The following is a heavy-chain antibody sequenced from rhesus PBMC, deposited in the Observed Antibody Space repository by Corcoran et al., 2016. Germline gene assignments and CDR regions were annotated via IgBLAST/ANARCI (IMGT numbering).Heavy chain of an antibody. J-gene: IGHJ4*01. CDR1: GFTFSSYW. CDR3: ARGGAAGRD. V-gene: IGHV3S42*01. Sequence: EVQLVESGGGLAKPGGSLRLSCAASGFTFSSYWMNWVRQTPGKGLEWFSAINSGGGSTYYADSVKGRFTISRDNSKNTLSLQMNSLRAEDTAVYYCARGGAAGRDWGQGVLVTVSS. D-gene: IGHD6-13*01. CDR2: INSGGGST.